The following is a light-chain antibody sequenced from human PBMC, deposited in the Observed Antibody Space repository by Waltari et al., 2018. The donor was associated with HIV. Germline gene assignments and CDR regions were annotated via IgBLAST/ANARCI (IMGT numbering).Light chain of an antibody. CDR2: RDN. V-gene: IGLV1-47*01. Sequence: QSVLTQPPSASGTPGQRVTISCSGSNSNIGTEYVYWYHQLTGAAPRLLIYRDNQRPSGVPDRFSGSKSGTSASLAISGLRSEDESDYYCAAWDDSLGGVIFGGGTKLTVL. J-gene: IGLJ2*01. CDR1: NSNIGTEY. CDR3: AAWDDSLGGVI.